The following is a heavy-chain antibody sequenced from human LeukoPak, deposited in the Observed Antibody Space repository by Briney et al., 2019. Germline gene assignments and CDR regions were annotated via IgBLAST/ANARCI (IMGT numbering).Heavy chain of an antibody. D-gene: IGHD2-21*02. CDR3: ARELPREVTLDS. CDR1: EFDFFSYR. Sequence: GGSLRLSCVASEFDFFSYRMQWVRQAPGKGLVWVSRIFTDGSTTSYADSVKGRFTISRDNAKNTLYLEMKSLRVEDTAVYYCARELPREVTLDSWGQGTLVTVSP. V-gene: IGHV3-74*01. J-gene: IGHJ5*01. CDR2: IFTDGSTT.